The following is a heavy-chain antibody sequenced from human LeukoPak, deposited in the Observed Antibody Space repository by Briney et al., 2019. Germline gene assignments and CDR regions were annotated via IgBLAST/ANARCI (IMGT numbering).Heavy chain of an antibody. J-gene: IGHJ3*01. Sequence: GGFLRLSCAASGFTFSNYWMSWVRQAPGKGLEWVANIKRNGGEANSADSVKGRFAISRDNAKNSLYLQMNSLRVEDTAVYYCARDEQQLNIWGQGTMVIVSS. V-gene: IGHV3-7*04. CDR2: IKRNGGEA. CDR1: GFTFSNYW. CDR3: ARDEQQLNI. D-gene: IGHD6-13*01.